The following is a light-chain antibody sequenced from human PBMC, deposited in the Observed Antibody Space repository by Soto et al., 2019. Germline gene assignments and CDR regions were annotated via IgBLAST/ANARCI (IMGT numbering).Light chain of an antibody. CDR1: ESISSQ. CDR2: DAS. Sequence: EIVLTQSPASLSLSPGEGATLSCRASESISSQLVWYQQIPGQAPRLLIYDASNRATGVPARCSGRGSGTDFTLPISSLETEDFAVYDCQQRLRWPIKFGQGTRLEI. J-gene: IGKJ5*01. V-gene: IGKV3-11*01. CDR3: QQRLRWPIK.